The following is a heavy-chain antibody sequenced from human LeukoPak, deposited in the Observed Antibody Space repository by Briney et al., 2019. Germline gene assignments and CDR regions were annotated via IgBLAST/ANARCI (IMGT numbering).Heavy chain of an antibody. V-gene: IGHV4-59*01. Sequence: SETLSLTCTVSVGSISGSYGSWIRQPPGRGLEWIAYLYNSGRTNYNPSLKSRVTISIDTSKNQFSLKLSSLTAADTAIYYCARGIESYGDYGYWGQGILVTVSS. CDR2: LYNSGRT. CDR1: VGSISGSY. CDR3: ARGIESYGDYGY. D-gene: IGHD4-17*01. J-gene: IGHJ4*02.